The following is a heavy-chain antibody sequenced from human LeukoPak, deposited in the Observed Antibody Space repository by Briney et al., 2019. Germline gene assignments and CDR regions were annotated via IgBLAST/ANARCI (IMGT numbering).Heavy chain of an antibody. Sequence: SETLSLTRAVYGGSFSGYYWGWIRQPPGKGLEWIGSIYYSGSTYYNPSLKSRVTISVDTSKNQFSLKLSSVTAADTAVYYCARLSAYYYGSGDQYYFDYWGQGTLVTVSS. D-gene: IGHD3-10*01. CDR2: IYYSGST. J-gene: IGHJ4*02. V-gene: IGHV4-39*01. CDR3: ARLSAYYYGSGDQYYFDY. CDR1: GGSFSGYY.